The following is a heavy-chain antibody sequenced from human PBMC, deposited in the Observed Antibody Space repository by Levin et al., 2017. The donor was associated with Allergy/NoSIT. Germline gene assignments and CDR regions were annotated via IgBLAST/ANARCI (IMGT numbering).Heavy chain of an antibody. Sequence: RTGGSLRLSCAASGFTFTSYAMAWVRQAPGKGLEWVASITGSAATTYYADSVKGRFTISKDNPKNALVLQMNSLRPEDTADYYCAKDRRFTVTADFDNWGHGTRVTVAS. J-gene: IGHJ4*01. CDR1: GFTFTSYA. CDR3: AKDRRFTVTADFDN. CDR2: ITGSAATT. D-gene: IGHD4-17*01. V-gene: IGHV3-23*01.